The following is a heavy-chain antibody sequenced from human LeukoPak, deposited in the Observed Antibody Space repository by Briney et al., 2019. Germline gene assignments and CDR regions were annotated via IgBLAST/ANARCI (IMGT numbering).Heavy chain of an antibody. CDR3: ARGPGPDYDLWSGYFWFYGMDV. J-gene: IGHJ6*02. Sequence: PGGSLRLSCAASGFTVSSNYMSWVRQAPGKGLEWVSVIYSGGSTYYADSVKGRFTISRHNSKNTLYLQMNSLRAEDTAVYYCARGPGPDYDLWSGYFWFYGMDVWGQGTTVTVSS. CDR2: IYSGGST. CDR1: GFTVSSNY. V-gene: IGHV3-53*04. D-gene: IGHD3-3*01.